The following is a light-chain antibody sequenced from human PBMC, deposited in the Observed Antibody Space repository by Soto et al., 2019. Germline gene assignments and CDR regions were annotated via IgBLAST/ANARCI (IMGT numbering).Light chain of an antibody. J-gene: IGKJ1*01. CDR2: AAS. CDR3: QQDGSSPRT. V-gene: IGKV3-20*01. CDR1: QSVRNNY. Sequence: EIVLTQSPGTLSLSPGERATLSCRASQSVRNNYLAWYQQRPGQAPRLLIYAASSRATGIPDRFSGSGSGTDFTLTISRPEPEDCAVYYCQQDGSSPRTFGQGTKVEIK.